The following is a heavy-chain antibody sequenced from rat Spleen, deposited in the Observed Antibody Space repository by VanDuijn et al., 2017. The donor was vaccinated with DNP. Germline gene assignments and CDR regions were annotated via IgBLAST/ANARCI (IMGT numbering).Heavy chain of an antibody. V-gene: IGHV5S10*01. CDR2: IIYDGSRT. J-gene: IGHJ4*01. Sequence: EVQLVESGGGLVQPGRSLKLSCAASGFTFSDYNMAWVRQAPKKGLEWVATIIYDGSRTYYRDSVKGRFTISRDNAKSTLYLQMDSLRSEDTATYYCATRDTRVSYAMDAWGQGTSVTVSS. D-gene: IGHD1-4*01. CDR3: ATRDTRVSYAMDA. CDR1: GFTFSDYN.